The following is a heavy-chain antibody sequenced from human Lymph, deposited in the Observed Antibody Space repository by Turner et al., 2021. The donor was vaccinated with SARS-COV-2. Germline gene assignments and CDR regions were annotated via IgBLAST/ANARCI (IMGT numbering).Heavy chain of an antibody. Sequence: QVQLVQSGAEVKKPGSSVKVSCKASGYTFSKLAMTWVRQAPGQGLEWMGGIIPIHAIAIYAQKFQGRVTITADKSTNTAYMELSSLRSEDTAVYYCARDAIYCSCTSSYDPWGQGTLVTVSS. CDR3: ARDAIYCSCTSSYDP. CDR2: IIPIHAIA. V-gene: IGHV1-69*10. D-gene: IGHD2-2*01. J-gene: IGHJ5*02. CDR1: GYTFSKLA.